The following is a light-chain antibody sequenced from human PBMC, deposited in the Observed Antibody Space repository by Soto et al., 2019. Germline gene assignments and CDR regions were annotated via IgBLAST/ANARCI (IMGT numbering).Light chain of an antibody. CDR2: DAS. CDR1: QSVSSY. V-gene: IGKV3-20*01. Sequence: IVLTQPPDTLSLSPGERATLSCRASQSVSSYVPWYQQKPGQAPRLIIYDASTRTTGVPDRFSGSGSGPEYTLNITRLEPEDFAVYSCQQYGFSPISFGQGTRLENK. J-gene: IGKJ5*01. CDR3: QQYGFSPIS.